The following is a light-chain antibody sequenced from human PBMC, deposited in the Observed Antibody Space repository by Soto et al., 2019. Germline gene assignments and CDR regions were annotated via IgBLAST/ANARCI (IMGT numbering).Light chain of an antibody. CDR2: GVS. CDR3: QHYDGSPRT. Sequence: ETVLTQSPGTVSLSPGERATLSCTTSQTVNSDYLAWYQQKPGQAPRLLIYGVSNRATGIPDRFSGSGSGTYFTLTISGLEPEDSAVYYCQHYDGSPRTFGQGTNLEI. J-gene: IGKJ2*01. V-gene: IGKV3-20*01. CDR1: QTVNSDY.